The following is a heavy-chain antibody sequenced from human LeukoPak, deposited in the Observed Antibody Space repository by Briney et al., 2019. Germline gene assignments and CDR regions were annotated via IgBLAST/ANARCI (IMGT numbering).Heavy chain of an antibody. CDR1: GGSISRGGYS. CDR2: IYHSGST. CDR3: ARAYASSFFFDY. D-gene: IGHD2-8*01. J-gene: IGHJ4*02. V-gene: IGHV4-30-2*01. Sequence: SQTLSLTCAVSGGSISRGGYSGSWLRQPPGAGLEWIGYIYHSGSTYYNPSLKSRVTISVDRSKNQFSLKLSSVTAADTAVYYCARAYASSFFFDYWGQGTLVTVSS.